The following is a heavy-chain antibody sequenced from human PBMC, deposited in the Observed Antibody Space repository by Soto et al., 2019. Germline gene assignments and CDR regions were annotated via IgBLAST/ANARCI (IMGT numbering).Heavy chain of an antibody. V-gene: IGHV4-31*11. CDR2: IYYSGST. J-gene: IGHJ4*02. CDR1: GGSFGAYY. D-gene: IGHD3-22*01. CDR3: AREYYYDSSGFDY. Sequence: SETLSLTCAVYGGSFGAYYWTWIRQHPQKGLEWIGHIYYSGSTYYNPSLKSRVTVSVDTSKNQFSLKLSSVTAADTAVYYCAREYYYDSSGFDYWGQGTLVTVSS.